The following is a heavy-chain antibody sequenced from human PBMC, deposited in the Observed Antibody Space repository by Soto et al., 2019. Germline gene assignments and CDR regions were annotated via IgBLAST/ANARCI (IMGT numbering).Heavy chain of an antibody. CDR3: ARVRGTAGKRYFDY. J-gene: IGHJ4*02. D-gene: IGHD6-13*01. CDR1: AGFPIPHH. CDR2: TYYSGST. V-gene: IGHV4-59*11. Sequence: SETLLDTFTGSAGFPIPHHWNLLRQPPGKGLLWIGYTYYSGSTTYNPSLKSRVTISVDSSKNQFSLKLDSVTPADTAVYYCARVRGTAGKRYFDYWGPGTLVTVS.